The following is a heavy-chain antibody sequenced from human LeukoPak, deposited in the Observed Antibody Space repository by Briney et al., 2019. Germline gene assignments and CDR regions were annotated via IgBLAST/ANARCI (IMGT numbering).Heavy chain of an antibody. J-gene: IGHJ4*02. D-gene: IGHD5-12*01. V-gene: IGHV3-21*01. CDR2: ISSSSSYI. CDR3: ARRYIVATFMDPYFDY. CDR1: GFTFSSYE. Sequence: GGSLRLSCAASGFTFSSYEINWVRQAPGKGLEWVSSISSSSSYIYYADSVKGRFTISRDNAKNSLYLQMNSLRAEDTAVYYCARRYIVATFMDPYFDYWGQGTLVTVSS.